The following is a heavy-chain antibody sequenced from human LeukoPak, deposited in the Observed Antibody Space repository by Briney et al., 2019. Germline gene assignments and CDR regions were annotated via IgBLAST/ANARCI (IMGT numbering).Heavy chain of an antibody. CDR3: ARAVVVPAAIHNYFDY. CDR2: MNPNSGNT. D-gene: IGHD2-2*02. J-gene: IGHJ4*02. Sequence: ASVKVSCKASGYTFTSYDINWVRQATGQGLEWMGWMNPNSGNTGYAQKFQGRVTMTRNTSISTAYMELSSLRSEDTAVYYCARAVVVPAAIHNYFDYWGQGTLVTVSS. CDR1: GYTFTSYD. V-gene: IGHV1-8*01.